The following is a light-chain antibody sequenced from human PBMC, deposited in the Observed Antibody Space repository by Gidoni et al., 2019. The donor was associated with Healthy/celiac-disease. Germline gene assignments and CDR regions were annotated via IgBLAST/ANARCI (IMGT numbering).Light chain of an antibody. V-gene: IGKV2-28*01. CDR2: LGS. CDR1: QSLLHSNGYNY. J-gene: IGKJ2*01. Sequence: DIVMTQSPLSLPVTPGEPASISCRSSQSLLHSNGYNYLYWYLQKPGLSPQLLIYLGSNRASGVPDRFSGSGSGTDFTLKISRVEAEDVGVYYCMQALQTPPYTFGQGTKLEIK. CDR3: MQALQTPPYT.